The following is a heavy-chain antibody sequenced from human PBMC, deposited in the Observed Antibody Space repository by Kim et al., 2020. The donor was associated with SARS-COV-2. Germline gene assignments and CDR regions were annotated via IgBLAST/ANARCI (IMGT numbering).Heavy chain of an antibody. D-gene: IGHD2-15*01. J-gene: IGHJ4*02. CDR2: A. V-gene: IGHV1-69*01. CDR3: ARGLGGGSHDY. Sequence: ANYAQKFQGRVTITADESTSTAYMELSSLRSEDTAVYYCARGLGGGSHDYWGQGTLVTVSS.